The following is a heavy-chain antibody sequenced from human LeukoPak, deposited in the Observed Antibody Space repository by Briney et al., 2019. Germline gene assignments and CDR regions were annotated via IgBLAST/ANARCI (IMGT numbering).Heavy chain of an antibody. D-gene: IGHD3-3*01. J-gene: IGHJ4*02. Sequence: SETLSLTCAVYGGSFRGYYWSWIRQPPGKGLEWIGEINHSGSTNYNPSLKSRVTISVDTSKNQFSLKLSSVTAVDTAVYYCAGVGVVSPLNYFDYWGQGTLVTVSS. CDR1: GGSFRGYY. CDR3: AGVGVVSPLNYFDY. V-gene: IGHV4-34*01. CDR2: INHSGST.